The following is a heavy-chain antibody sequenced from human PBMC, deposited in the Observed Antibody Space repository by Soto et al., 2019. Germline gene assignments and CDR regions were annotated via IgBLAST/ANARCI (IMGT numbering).Heavy chain of an antibody. CDR1: GYTFTSYG. CDR3: ARGGGPSSRWSNYYYYYYMDV. V-gene: IGHV1-18*01. J-gene: IGHJ6*03. CDR2: ISAYNGNT. Sequence: QVQLVQSGAEVKKPGASVKVSCKASGYTFTSYGISWVRQAPGQGLERMGWISAYNGNTNYAQKLQGRVTMTTDTATSTAYLELRSMRSDDTAVYYFARGGGPSSRWSNYYYYYYMDVWGKGSTVTVSS. D-gene: IGHD6-13*01.